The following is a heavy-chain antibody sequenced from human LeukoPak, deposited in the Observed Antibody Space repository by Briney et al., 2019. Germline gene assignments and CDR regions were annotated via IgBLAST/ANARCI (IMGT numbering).Heavy chain of an antibody. CDR1: GDSINGHY. J-gene: IGHJ5*02. CDR3: ARTGDYSRSTGGWFDP. D-gene: IGHD4-11*01. CDR2: IFYSGNT. V-gene: IGHV4-59*11. Sequence: PSATLSLTCTVFGDSINGHYWSWVRQAPGKGLEWIGYIFYSGNTNYSPSLKSRVTISIDTSKKQFSLRLTSVTTADTAVYFCARTGDYSRSTGGWFDPWGQGTLVTVSS.